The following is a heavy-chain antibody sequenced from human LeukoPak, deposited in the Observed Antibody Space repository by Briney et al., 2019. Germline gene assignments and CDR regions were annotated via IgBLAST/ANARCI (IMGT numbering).Heavy chain of an antibody. CDR2: IYYTGSA. CDR1: GGSFSGYY. V-gene: IGHV4-59*08. J-gene: IGHJ5*02. D-gene: IGHD3-10*01. Sequence: SETLSLTCAVYGGSFSGYYWSWIRHPPGKGLEWLGYIYYTGSANYNPSLKSRVTISVDTSKNRFSLRLNSVTAADTAVYYCARHRDFYGSGTYSKMGWFDPWGQGTLVTVSS. CDR3: ARHRDFYGSGTYSKMGWFDP.